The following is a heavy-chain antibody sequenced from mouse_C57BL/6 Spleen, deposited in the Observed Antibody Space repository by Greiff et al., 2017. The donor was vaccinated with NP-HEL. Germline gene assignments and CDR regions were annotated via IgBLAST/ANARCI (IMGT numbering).Heavy chain of an antibody. CDR3: ARHEETAQRGYFDY. Sequence: EVKLVESGGDLVKPGGSLKLSCAASGFTFSSYGMSWVRQTPDKRLEWVATISSGGSYTYYPDSVKGRFTISRDNAKNTLYLQMSSLKSEDTAMYYCARHEETAQRGYFDYWGQGTTLTVSS. CDR2: ISSGGSYT. V-gene: IGHV5-6*01. CDR1: GFTFSSYG. D-gene: IGHD3-2*02. J-gene: IGHJ2*01.